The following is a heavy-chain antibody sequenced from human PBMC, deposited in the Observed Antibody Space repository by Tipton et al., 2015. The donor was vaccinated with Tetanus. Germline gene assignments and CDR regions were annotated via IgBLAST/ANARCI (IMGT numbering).Heavy chain of an antibody. V-gene: IGHV3-33*01. J-gene: IGHJ4*02. CDR2: IWNDGSYK. Sequence: SLRLSCAASGFTFSTNAMHWVRQAPGKGLEWVAAIWNDGSYKYYADSVKGRFTVSRDNSKNTLYLEMNSLRAEDTAVYYCARDSPDILLVPAVWGQGTLVTVSS. CDR1: GFTFSTNA. CDR3: ARDSPDILLVPAV. D-gene: IGHD2-2*01.